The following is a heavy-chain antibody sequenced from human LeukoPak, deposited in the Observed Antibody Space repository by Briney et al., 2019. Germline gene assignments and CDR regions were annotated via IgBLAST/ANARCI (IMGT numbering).Heavy chain of an antibody. CDR2: AYYRSKWYN. J-gene: IGHJ4*02. CDR3: AREETAGYYFDY. CDR1: GDSVSSNSAA. D-gene: IGHD6-13*01. V-gene: IGHV6-1*01. Sequence: QTLSLTCAISGDSVSSNSAAWSWIRQSPSRGLEWLGRAYYRSKWYNNYAVSVKSRITINPDTSKNQFSLQLNSVTPEDTAVYYCAREETAGYYFDYWGQGTLVTVSS.